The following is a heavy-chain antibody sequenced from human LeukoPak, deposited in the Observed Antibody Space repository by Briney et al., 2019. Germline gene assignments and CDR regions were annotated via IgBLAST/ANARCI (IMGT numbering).Heavy chain of an antibody. D-gene: IGHD3-22*01. CDR2: IYSGGST. CDR3: AKAFRAAYYYDSSGDN. J-gene: IGHJ4*02. CDR1: GFTVSSNY. Sequence: GGSLRLSCAASGFTVSSNYMSWVRQAPGKGLEWVSVIYSGGSTYYADSVKGRFTISRDNSKNTLYLQMNSLRAEDTAVYYCAKAFRAAYYYDSSGDNWGQGTLVTVSS. V-gene: IGHV3-66*01.